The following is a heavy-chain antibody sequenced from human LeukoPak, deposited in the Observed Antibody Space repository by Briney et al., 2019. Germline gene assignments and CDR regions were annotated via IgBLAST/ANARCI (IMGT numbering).Heavy chain of an antibody. CDR3: AKATQRYCSGTTCFPYWFDT. D-gene: IGHD2-2*01. Sequence: SETLSLTCTVSGGSMTNYFWNWIRQPPGKGLEWIGYTHTSGSPDYSRSLKSRVTISLDTSKNQFSLMLSSVTAADTAVYFCAKATQRYCSGTTCFPYWFDTWGQGTLATVSS. J-gene: IGHJ5*02. V-gene: IGHV4-4*09. CDR1: GGSMTNYF. CDR2: THTSGSP.